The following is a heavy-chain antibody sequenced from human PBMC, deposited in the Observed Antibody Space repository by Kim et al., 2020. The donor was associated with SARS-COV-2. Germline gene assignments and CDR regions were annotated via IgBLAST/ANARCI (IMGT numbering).Heavy chain of an antibody. D-gene: IGHD3-22*01. J-gene: IGHJ3*02. CDR1: GGSFSGYY. CDR2: INHSGST. Sequence: SETLSLTCAVYGGSFSGYYWSWIRQPPGKGLELIGEINHSGSTNYNPSLKSRVTISVDTSKNQFSLKLSSVTAADTAVYYCARLYDSSGYWPGAFDIWGQGTMVPVSS. V-gene: IGHV4-34*01. CDR3: ARLYDSSGYWPGAFDI.